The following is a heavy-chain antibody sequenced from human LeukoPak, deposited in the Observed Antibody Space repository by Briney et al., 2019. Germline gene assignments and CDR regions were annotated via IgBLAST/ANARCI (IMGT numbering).Heavy chain of an antibody. Sequence: SQTLALTCAISGDSVSSKSAAWNWIRQSPSRVLEWLGRTYYRSKWYNGYAVSLKGRITINPDTSKNQFSLQLNSVAPEDTAVYYCARTTGHFDYWGQGTLVTVSS. CDR3: ARTTGHFDY. CDR1: GDSVSSKSAA. V-gene: IGHV6-1*01. CDR2: TYYRSKWYN. D-gene: IGHD2-8*02. J-gene: IGHJ4*02.